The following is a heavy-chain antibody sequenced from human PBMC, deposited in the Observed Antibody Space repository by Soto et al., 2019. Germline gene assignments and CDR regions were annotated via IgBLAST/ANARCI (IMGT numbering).Heavy chain of an antibody. J-gene: IGHJ4*02. V-gene: IGHV3-23*01. D-gene: IGHD3-22*01. CDR2: ISGSGTNT. Sequence: EVQLLESGGGLVQPGGSLTLSCAASGFTFRSYAMNWVRQAPGKGLEWVSTISGSGTNTYYADSVKGRFTMSRDNFKNTLFLQMNRLRVEDTAVYYCTKDCIEAYYDSSGYWLDWGQGGPVTVSS. CDR3: TKDCIEAYYDSSGYWLD. CDR1: GFTFRSYA.